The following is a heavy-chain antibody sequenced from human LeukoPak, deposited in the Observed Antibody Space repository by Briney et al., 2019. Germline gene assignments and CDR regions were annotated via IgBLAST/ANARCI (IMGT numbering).Heavy chain of an antibody. J-gene: IGHJ4*02. CDR3: AKDALSSWSTNSFAY. V-gene: IGHV3-23*01. Sequence: GGSLRLSCEASGFTFSSYAMSWVRQAPGKGLEWVSGISGSGGGTYYADSVKGRFTISRDNSKNTLYLQMNSLRAEDTAVYYCAKDALSSWSTNSFAYWGQGTLVTVSS. CDR1: GFTFSSYA. CDR2: ISGSGGGT. D-gene: IGHD6-13*01.